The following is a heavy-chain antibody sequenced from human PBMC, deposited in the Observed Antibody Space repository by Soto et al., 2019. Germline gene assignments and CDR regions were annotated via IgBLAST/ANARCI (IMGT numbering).Heavy chain of an antibody. CDR1: GFTFSNYA. CDR3: ARDLGDRFDY. J-gene: IGHJ4*02. Sequence: GGSLRLSCAASGFTFSNYAMHWVRQAPGKGLEWVAVISYDGGNKYYADSVKGRFTISRDNAKNSLYLQMNSLRAEDTAVYYCARDLGDRFDYWGQGTLVTVSS. D-gene: IGHD3-16*01. V-gene: IGHV3-30-3*01. CDR2: ISYDGGNK.